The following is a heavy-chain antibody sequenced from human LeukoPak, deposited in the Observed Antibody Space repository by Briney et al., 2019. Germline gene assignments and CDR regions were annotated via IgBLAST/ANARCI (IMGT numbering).Heavy chain of an antibody. V-gene: IGHV3-30*04. J-gene: IGHJ4*02. CDR1: GFTFSSYA. CDR2: ISYDGSNK. Sequence: PGGSLRLSCAASGFTFSSYAMHWVRQAPGKGLERVAVISYDGSNKYYADSVKGRFTISRDNSKNTLYLQMNSLRAEDTAVYYCARDGRRYSSGWYPTLYYFDYWGQGTLVTVSS. CDR3: ARDGRRYSSGWYPTLYYFDY. D-gene: IGHD6-19*01.